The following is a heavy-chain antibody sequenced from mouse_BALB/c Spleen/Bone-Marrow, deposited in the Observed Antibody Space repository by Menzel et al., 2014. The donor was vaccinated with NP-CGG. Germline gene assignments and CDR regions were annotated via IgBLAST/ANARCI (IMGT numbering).Heavy chain of an antibody. D-gene: IGHD2-3*01. J-gene: IGHJ4*01. Sequence: EVKLVESGAELAKPGASVKLSCTASGFNIKDTYMHWVKQRPEQGLEWIGRIDPANGNTKYDPKFQGKATITADTSSNTAYLQLSSLTSEDTAVYYCARWLLNNYAMDYWGQGTSVTVSS. V-gene: IGHV14-3*02. CDR3: ARWLLNNYAMDY. CDR2: IDPANGNT. CDR1: GFNIKDTY.